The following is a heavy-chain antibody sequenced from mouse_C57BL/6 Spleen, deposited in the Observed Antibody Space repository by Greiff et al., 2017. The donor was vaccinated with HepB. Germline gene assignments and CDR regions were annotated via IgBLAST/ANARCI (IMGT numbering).Heavy chain of an antibody. J-gene: IGHJ3*01. Sequence: QVQLQQPGPELVKPGASVKISCKASGYAFSSSWMNWVKQRPGKGLEWIGRIYPGDGDTNYNGKFKGKATLTADKSSSTAYMQLSSLTSEDSAVYFCARGEGRQLRLLAYWGQGTLVTVSA. CDR2: IYPGDGDT. CDR3: ARGEGRQLRLLAY. CDR1: GYAFSSSW. V-gene: IGHV1-82*01. D-gene: IGHD3-2*02.